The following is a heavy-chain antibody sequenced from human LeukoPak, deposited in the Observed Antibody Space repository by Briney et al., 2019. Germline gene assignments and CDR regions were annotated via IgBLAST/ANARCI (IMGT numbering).Heavy chain of an antibody. V-gene: IGHV4-59*08. CDR1: GGSISSYY. D-gene: IGHD3-10*01. J-gene: IGHJ4*02. Sequence: SETLSLTCTVSGGSISSYYWSWIRQPPGKGLEWIGYIYYSGSTKYNPSLKSRVTISVDTTKYQFSLKLSSVTAADTAVYYCASNYYGSGSLDYWGQGNLVTVSS. CDR3: ASNYYGSGSLDY. CDR2: IYYSGST.